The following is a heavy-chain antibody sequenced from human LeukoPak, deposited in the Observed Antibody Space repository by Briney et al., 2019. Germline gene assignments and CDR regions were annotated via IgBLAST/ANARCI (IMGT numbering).Heavy chain of an antibody. Sequence: ASVKVSCKASGYTFTGSYMHWVRQAPGQGLEWMGWINPNSGGTNYAQKFQGRVTITADESTSTAYMELSSLRSEDTAVYYCARVAGSSGWYSYYYYMDVWGKGTTVTVSS. CDR1: GYTFTGSY. J-gene: IGHJ6*03. D-gene: IGHD6-19*01. CDR3: ARVAGSSGWYSYYYYMDV. CDR2: INPNSGGT. V-gene: IGHV1-2*02.